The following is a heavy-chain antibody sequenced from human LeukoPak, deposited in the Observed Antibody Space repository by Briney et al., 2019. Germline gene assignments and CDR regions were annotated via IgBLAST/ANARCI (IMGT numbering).Heavy chain of an antibody. V-gene: IGHV4-39*01. D-gene: IGHD1-1*01. CDR1: GGSISSSSYY. CDR2: IYYSGST. CDR3: ARHAELSWTYYFGY. Sequence: SETLSLTCTVSGGSISSSSYYWGWIRQPPGKGLEWIGSIYYSGSTYYNPSLKSRVTISVDTSKNQFSLKLSSVTAADTAVYHCARHAELSWTYYFGYWGQGTLVTVSS. J-gene: IGHJ4*02.